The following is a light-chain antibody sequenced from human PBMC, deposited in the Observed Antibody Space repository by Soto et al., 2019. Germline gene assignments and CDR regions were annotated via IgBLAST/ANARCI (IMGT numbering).Light chain of an antibody. CDR2: AVS. J-gene: IGLJ2*01. CDR1: SSDVGGYNH. CDR3: CSYTSLSTVV. Sequence: QPVLTQPASVSGSPGQSITISCTGTSSDVGGYNHVSWYQHSPGKAPKLILFAVSDRPSGVSHRFSGSKSGNTASLTISGLQAEDEADYYCCSYTSLSTVVFGGGTKVTVL. V-gene: IGLV2-14*01.